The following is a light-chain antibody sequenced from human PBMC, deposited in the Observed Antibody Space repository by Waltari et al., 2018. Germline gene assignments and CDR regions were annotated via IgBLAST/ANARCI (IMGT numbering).Light chain of an antibody. CDR1: QGISTY. V-gene: IGKV1D-8*03. CDR2: GAS. CDR3: QHYYNFPWT. J-gene: IGKJ1*01. Sequence: VIWMTQSPSLLSASPGDRVTIPCRMSQGISTYFAWYQQKPGRAPDLLIYGASILHSGVPSRFSGSGSGTDFTLTISSLQSEDVATYYCQHYYNFPWTFGQGTKVEIK.